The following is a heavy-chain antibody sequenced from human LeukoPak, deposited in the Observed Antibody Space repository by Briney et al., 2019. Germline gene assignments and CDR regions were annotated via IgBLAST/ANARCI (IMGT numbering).Heavy chain of an antibody. D-gene: IGHD3-3*01. J-gene: IGHJ5*02. CDR1: GFTFSTYG. Sequence: GRSLRLSCAASGFTFSTYGMHWVRQAPGKGLEWVAVISYDGSNKYYADSVKGRFTISRDNSKNTLYLQMNSLRAEDTAVYYCARERSYDFWSGYGNWFDPWGQGTLVTVSS. CDR3: ARERSYDFWSGYGNWFDP. V-gene: IGHV3-30*03. CDR2: ISYDGSNK.